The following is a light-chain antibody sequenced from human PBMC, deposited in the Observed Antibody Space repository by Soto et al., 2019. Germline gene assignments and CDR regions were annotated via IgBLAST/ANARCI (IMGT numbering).Light chain of an antibody. V-gene: IGLV2-14*03. CDR3: CSYTSSSTPGV. CDR2: DVS. J-gene: IGLJ1*01. CDR1: SSDVGGYNY. Sequence: QSALTQPASVSGSPGQSITISCTGTSSDVGGYNYVSWYQQHPGKAPKLLIYDVSDRPSGISNRFSASKSGNTASLTISGLPAEDEADYYCCSYTSSSTPGVVGTGTKLTVL.